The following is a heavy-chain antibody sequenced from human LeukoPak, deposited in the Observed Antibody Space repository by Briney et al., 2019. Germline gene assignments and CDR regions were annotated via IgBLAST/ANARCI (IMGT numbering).Heavy chain of an antibody. Sequence: GASVKVSCKASGGTFSSYAISWVRQAPRQGLEWMGGIIPIFGTANYAQKFQGRVTITADESTSTAYMELSSLRSEDTAVYYCNYYDSSGYYYFDYWGQGTLVTVSS. CDR1: GGTFSSYA. CDR2: IIPIFGTA. J-gene: IGHJ4*02. CDR3: NYYDSSGYYYFDY. V-gene: IGHV1-69*01. D-gene: IGHD3-22*01.